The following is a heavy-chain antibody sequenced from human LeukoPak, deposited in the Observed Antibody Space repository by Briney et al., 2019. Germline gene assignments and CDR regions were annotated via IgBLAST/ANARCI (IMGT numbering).Heavy chain of an antibody. CDR3: ARKSASGNYPLDY. V-gene: IGHV3-66*01. J-gene: IGHJ4*02. Sequence: GGSLRLSCAASGFTVTSNYMTWVRQAPGKGLEWVSLIYSGGKTYYVDSVKGRFTISRDNAKNTVFLQMSSLRAEDTALYYCARKSASGNYPLDYWGQGTLVTVSS. D-gene: IGHD3-10*01. CDR1: GFTVTSNY. CDR2: IYSGGKT.